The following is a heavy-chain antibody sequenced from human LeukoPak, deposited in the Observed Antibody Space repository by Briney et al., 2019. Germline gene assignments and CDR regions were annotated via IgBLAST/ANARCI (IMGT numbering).Heavy chain of an antibody. J-gene: IGHJ4*02. CDR1: GFTFSNFG. CDR3: ARSSYCSGGRCYWGY. Sequence: PGRSLRLSCAASGFTFSNFGMHWVRQAPGKGLEWVAGIWYDGSNKDYADSVKGRFTISRDNSKKTLYLQMNSLRAEDTALYYCARSSYCSGGRCYWGYWGQGTLVTVSS. D-gene: IGHD2-15*01. CDR2: IWYDGSNK. V-gene: IGHV3-33*01.